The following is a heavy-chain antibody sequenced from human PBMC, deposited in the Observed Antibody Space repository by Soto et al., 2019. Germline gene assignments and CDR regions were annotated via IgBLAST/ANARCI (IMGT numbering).Heavy chain of an antibody. Sequence: EMQLLESGGGSVQRGGSLRLSCAASGFTFNSYAMSWVRQAPGKGLEWVSVISGSGGTTDYADSVKGRFTISRDNSKNTLYLQMNSLRAEDTAIYYCAKAYYLDYPNYYYYYGMDVWGQGTTVTVSS. D-gene: IGHD4-17*01. V-gene: IGHV3-23*01. CDR2: ISGSGGTT. CDR1: GFTFNSYA. CDR3: AKAYYLDYPNYYYYYGMDV. J-gene: IGHJ6*02.